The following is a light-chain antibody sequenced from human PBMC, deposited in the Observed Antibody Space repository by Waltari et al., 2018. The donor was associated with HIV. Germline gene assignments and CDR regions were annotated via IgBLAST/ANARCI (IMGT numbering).Light chain of an antibody. CDR1: TSHLGNNY. J-gene: IGLJ2*01. CDR2: END. V-gene: IGLV1-51*02. Sequence: QSVLTQPPSVSEAPGPRVPLSCPGSTSHLGNNYVFLSQQFPGTAPKLLSYENDKRPSGIPDRFSGSNSGTSATLDITGLQTGDEADYYCGTWDSRLRAEVFGGGTKLTVL. CDR3: GTWDSRLRAEV.